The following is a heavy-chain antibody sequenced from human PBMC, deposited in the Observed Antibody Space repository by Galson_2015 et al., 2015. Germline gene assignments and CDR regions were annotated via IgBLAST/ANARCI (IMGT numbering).Heavy chain of an antibody. CDR1: GFTFSNYG. CDR3: AKVSGVLTPFDY. CDR2: ISFDGSNR. V-gene: IGHV3-30*18. Sequence: SLRLSCAASGFTFSNYGMHWVRQAPGKGLEWVALISFDGSNRNYADSVKGRFTISRDNSNNTLYLQMNSLRPEGTAVYYCAKVSGVLTPFDYWGQGTLVTVSS. J-gene: IGHJ4*02. D-gene: IGHD3-16*01.